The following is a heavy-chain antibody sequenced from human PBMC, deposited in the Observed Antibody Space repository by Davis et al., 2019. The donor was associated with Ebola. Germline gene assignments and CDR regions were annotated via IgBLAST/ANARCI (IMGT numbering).Heavy chain of an antibody. CDR2: VRSHGSDD. CDR3: ARDSDDYCFDY. CDR1: GFTFSSYW. Sequence: PGGSLRLSCAASGFTFSSYWMSWVRQAPGRGLEWVAFVRSHGSDDHYADSVKGRFTISRDNSKNTLYLQMNSLRPEDTAVYYCARDSDDYCFDYWGQGTLVTVSS. D-gene: IGHD2-21*02. V-gene: IGHV3-30*02. J-gene: IGHJ4*02.